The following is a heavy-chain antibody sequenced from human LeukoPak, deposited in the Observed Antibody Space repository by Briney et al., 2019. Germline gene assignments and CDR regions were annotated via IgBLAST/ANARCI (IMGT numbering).Heavy chain of an antibody. Sequence: SETLSLTCTVSGGSISSGYFWGWIRQPPGKGLECTGTIYHSGSTYYNPSLKSRVTISVDTSKNQFSLKLNSVTAADTAVYYCARIYSSSWFLNWFDPWGQGTLVTVSS. J-gene: IGHJ5*02. CDR1: GGSISSGYF. V-gene: IGHV4-38-2*02. D-gene: IGHD6-13*01. CDR3: ARIYSSSWFLNWFDP. CDR2: IYHSGST.